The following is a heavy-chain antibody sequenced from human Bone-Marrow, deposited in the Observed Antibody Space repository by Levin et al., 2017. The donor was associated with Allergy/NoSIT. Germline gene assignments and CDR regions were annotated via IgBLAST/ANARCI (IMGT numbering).Heavy chain of an antibody. Sequence: GASVKVSCKVSGYTLTELFVHWVRQTPGKGLEWMGGFDPEDGEPVYAQNFQGRVTLTEDTSTDTTYMGLNSLRSEDTAMYFCAALGIFGELTTKTSYYFDSWGQGSLVTVSS. CDR1: GYTLTELF. V-gene: IGHV1-24*01. CDR3: AALGIFGELTTKTSYYFDS. J-gene: IGHJ4*02. CDR2: FDPEDGEP. D-gene: IGHD3-3*01.